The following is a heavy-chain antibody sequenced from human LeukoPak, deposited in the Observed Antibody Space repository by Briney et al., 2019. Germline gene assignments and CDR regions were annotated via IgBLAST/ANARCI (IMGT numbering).Heavy chain of an antibody. Sequence: GGSLRLSCAASGLTVSSNYMSWVRQAPGKGLEWVSVIYTDGSTYYADSVKGRFTISRDNSKNTLSLQMNSLRAEDTAVYYCAREGHYYASGSGAFDIWGQGTMITVSS. CDR3: AREGHYYASGSGAFDI. V-gene: IGHV3-53*01. J-gene: IGHJ3*02. CDR2: IYTDGST. D-gene: IGHD3-10*01. CDR1: GLTVSSNY.